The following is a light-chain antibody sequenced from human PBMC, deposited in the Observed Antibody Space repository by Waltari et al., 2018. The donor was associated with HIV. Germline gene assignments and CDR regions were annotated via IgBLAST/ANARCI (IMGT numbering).Light chain of an antibody. V-gene: IGKV1-5*03. CDR2: KAS. CDR1: QTIDRW. J-gene: IGKJ1*01. CDR3: QQSYSSWT. Sequence: DIQMTQFPSTLSASVGDRVTIACRASQTIDRWLAWYQQKPGKAPRLLMYKASTLQSGVPYRFSGSGSGTDFTLTISSLQPEDFAIYYCQQSYSSWTFGQGTKVEIK.